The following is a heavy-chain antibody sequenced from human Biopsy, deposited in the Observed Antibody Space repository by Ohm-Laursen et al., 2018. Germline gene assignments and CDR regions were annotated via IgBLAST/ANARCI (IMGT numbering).Heavy chain of an antibody. D-gene: IGHD3-22*01. Sequence: GSLRLSCAASGLIFSDYYMSWIRQAPGKGLEWIAYISARDGVVYYADSVKGRFAISRDNTNNSLYLQMTSLRPEDTAVFYCARGEYKDFSTGLPRPYHYTLDFWGPGTTVTVSS. CDR3: ARGEYKDFSTGLPRPYHYTLDF. CDR1: GLIFSDYY. V-gene: IGHV3-11*01. J-gene: IGHJ6*02. CDR2: ISARDGVV.